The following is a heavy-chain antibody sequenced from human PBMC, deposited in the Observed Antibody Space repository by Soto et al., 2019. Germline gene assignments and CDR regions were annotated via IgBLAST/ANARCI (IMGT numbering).Heavy chain of an antibody. CDR2: IYYSGST. J-gene: IGHJ6*03. V-gene: IGHV4-59*01. CDR1: GGSISSYY. Sequence: ETLSLTCTVSGGSISSYYWSWIRQPPGKGLEWIGYIYYSGSTNYNPSLKSQVTISVDTSKNQFSLKLSSVTAADTAVYYCARFSGRLSYYYYYMAVWGKGTTVTVSS. CDR3: ARFSGRLSYYYYYMAV. D-gene: IGHD3-10*01.